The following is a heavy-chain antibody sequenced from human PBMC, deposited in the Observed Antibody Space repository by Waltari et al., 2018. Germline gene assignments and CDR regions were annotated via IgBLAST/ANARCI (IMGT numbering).Heavy chain of an antibody. Sequence: QVQLQESGPGLVKPSQTLSLTCTVPGGSISSGRYYWSWIRQPAGKGLEWIGRIYTSGSTNYNPSLKSRVTISVDTSKNQFSLKLSSVTAADTAVYYCAREGAVAGTFDYWGQGTLVTVSS. CDR3: AREGAVAGTFDY. D-gene: IGHD6-19*01. CDR1: GGSISSGRYY. CDR2: IYTSGST. V-gene: IGHV4-61*02. J-gene: IGHJ4*02.